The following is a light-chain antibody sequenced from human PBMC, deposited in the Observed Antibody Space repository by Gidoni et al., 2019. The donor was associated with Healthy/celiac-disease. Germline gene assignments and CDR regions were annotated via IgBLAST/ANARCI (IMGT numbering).Light chain of an antibody. CDR1: QSISSW. V-gene: IGKV1-5*03. J-gene: IGKJ1*01. Sequence: DLQMTQSPSTLSASVGDRVTITCRASQSISSWLAWYQQKPGKAPKLLIYKASSLESGVPSRFSGSRSGRELTLTISRLQPDDVATYYCQQYNSYQWTFGQGTKVEIK. CDR2: KAS. CDR3: QQYNSYQWT.